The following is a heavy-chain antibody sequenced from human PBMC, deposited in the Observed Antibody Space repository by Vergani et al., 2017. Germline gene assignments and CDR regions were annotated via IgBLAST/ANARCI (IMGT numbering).Heavy chain of an antibody. D-gene: IGHD3-10*01. Sequence: QVQLVQSGAEVKKPGASVKVSCKASGYTFTSYAMHWVRQAPGQRLEWMGWINAGNGNTKYSQTFQGGVTITRDTTASTAYMELSSLRSEDTAVYYCARDGYYGSGSSYYYYGMDVWGQGTTVTVSS. CDR3: ARDGYYGSGSSYYYYGMDV. CDR1: GYTFTSYA. V-gene: IGHV1-3*01. J-gene: IGHJ6*02. CDR2: INAGNGNT.